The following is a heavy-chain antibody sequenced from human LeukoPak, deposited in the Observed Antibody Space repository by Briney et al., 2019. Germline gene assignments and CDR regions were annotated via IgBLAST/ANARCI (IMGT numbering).Heavy chain of an antibody. CDR1: GFIFSHYA. CDR2: IYHAGTI. Sequence: GGSLRLSCEASGFIFSHYAMHWVRQAPDKGLDWVAVIYHAGTIYAESVKGRFIISRDDSRNTLYQQMSSLKIEDTAVYFCARGALQARPDYWGQATLITVSS. V-gene: IGHV3-33*01. D-gene: IGHD6-6*01. J-gene: IGHJ4*02. CDR3: ARGALQARPDY.